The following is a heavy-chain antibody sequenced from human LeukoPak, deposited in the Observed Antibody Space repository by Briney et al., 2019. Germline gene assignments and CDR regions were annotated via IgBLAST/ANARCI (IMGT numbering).Heavy chain of an antibody. CDR1: GFTFTNYW. CDR2: VDIDGTGT. CDR3: GTVFDH. J-gene: IGHJ4*02. V-gene: IGHV3-74*01. Sequence: GGSLRLSCAASGFTFTNYWMHWVRQAPGKGLVWVSRVDIDGTGTSYADSVKGRFTISRDNAKNTVSPQMNSLKAEDTAVYYCGTVFDHWGLGILVTVSS.